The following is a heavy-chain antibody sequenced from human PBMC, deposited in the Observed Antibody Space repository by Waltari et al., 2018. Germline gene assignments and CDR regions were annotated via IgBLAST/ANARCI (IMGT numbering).Heavy chain of an antibody. CDR1: GFTFSRYE. CDR2: ISSSGNNR. V-gene: IGHV3-48*03. Sequence: EVQLVESGGGLVQPGGSLRLSCAASGFTFSRYEMNWVRQAPGKGLEWVSYISSSGNNRYYADSVKGRFTISRDDAKSSLYLQMNSLRAEDTAVYYCAKFNFNPYFDCWGQGTLVTVSS. J-gene: IGHJ4*02. D-gene: IGHD1-20*01. CDR3: AKFNFNPYFDC.